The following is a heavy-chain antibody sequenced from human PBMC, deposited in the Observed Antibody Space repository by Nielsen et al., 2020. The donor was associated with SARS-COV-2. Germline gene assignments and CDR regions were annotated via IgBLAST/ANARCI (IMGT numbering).Heavy chain of an antibody. V-gene: IGHV3-30-3*01. D-gene: IGHD6-13*01. CDR2: ISYDGSNK. J-gene: IGHJ4*02. CDR1: GFTFSSYA. Sequence: GESLKISCAASGFTFSSYAMHWVRQAPGKGLEWVAVISYDGSNKYYADSVKGRFTISRDNSKNTLYLQMNSLRAEDTAVYYCARSPSRSSWSGYYFDYWGQGTLVTVSS. CDR3: ARSPSRSSWSGYYFDY.